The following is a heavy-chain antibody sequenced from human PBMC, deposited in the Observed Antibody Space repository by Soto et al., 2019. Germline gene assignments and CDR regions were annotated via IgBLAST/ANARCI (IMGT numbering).Heavy chain of an antibody. J-gene: IGHJ4*02. CDR3: PRAIAVSDPALDS. V-gene: IGHV1-3*01. D-gene: IGHD6-19*01. CDR1: GYTFTNYA. CDR2: INAGNGNP. Sequence: ASVKVSCKASGYTFTNYAIHWVRQAPGQRLEWMGWINAGNGNPKYAQKFQDRVTITRDTSASTAYMDLSSLRSEDTAVYYCPRAIAVSDPALDSWGKGPLVPSPQ.